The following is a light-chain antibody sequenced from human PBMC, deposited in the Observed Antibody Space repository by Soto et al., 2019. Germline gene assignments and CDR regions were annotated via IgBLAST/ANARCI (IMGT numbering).Light chain of an antibody. CDR2: YMS. J-gene: IGKJ1*01. CDR1: QYVGSR. Sequence: EIVLTQSPATLSSSPGETATLSCRASQYVGSRLAWYQHKPGQAPRLLIYYMSKRATGIPARFSGSGSGTDFTLTISSLAPDDFAIYYCHQRQSWPRTFGQWTKVEIK. CDR3: HQRQSWPRT. V-gene: IGKV3-11*01.